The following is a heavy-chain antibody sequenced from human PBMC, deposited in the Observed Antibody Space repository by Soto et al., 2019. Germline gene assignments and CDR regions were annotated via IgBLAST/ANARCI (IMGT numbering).Heavy chain of an antibody. D-gene: IGHD6-19*01. J-gene: IGHJ4*02. CDR1: GGSISSYY. CDR2: IYYSGST. Sequence: ASETLSLTCTVSGGSISSYYWSWIRQPPGKGLEWIGYIYYSGSTNYNPSLKSRVTISVDTSKNQFSLKLSSVTAADTAVYYCARHDGSSVDYWGQGTLVTVSS. CDR3: ARHDGSSVDY. V-gene: IGHV4-59*08.